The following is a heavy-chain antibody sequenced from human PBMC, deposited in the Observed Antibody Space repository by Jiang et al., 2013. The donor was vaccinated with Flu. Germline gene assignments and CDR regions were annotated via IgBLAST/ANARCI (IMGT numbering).Heavy chain of an antibody. J-gene: IGHJ4*02. CDR1: GDSISSYY. CDR2: FYFSGST. V-gene: IGHV4-59*08. CDR3: ARAYLYYFDY. D-gene: IGHD2/OR15-2a*01. Sequence: TVSGDSISSYYWNWIRQPPRKGLEWIGYFYFSGSTNYNPSLKSRVTISVDTSKNQFSLKLSSVTAADTAVYYCARAYLYYFDYWGQGTLVTVSS.